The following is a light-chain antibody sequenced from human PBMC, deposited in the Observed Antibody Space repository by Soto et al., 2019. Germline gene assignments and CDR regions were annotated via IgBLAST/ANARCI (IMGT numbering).Light chain of an antibody. CDR3: AAWDDSLNGHVV. J-gene: IGLJ2*01. CDR2: TNN. Sequence: QTVVTQAPSASGTPGQRVTISCSGSSSNIGSHTVNWYQQLPGTAPKLLIHTNNQRPSGVPDRFSGSKSGTSASLAISGLQSEDEADYYCAAWDDSLNGHVVFGGGTKLTVL. V-gene: IGLV1-44*01. CDR1: SSNIGSHT.